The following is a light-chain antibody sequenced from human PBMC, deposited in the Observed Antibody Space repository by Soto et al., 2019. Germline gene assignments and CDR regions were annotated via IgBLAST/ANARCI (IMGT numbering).Light chain of an antibody. V-gene: IGKV3-20*01. CDR1: QSVSSSY. CDR2: GAS. J-gene: IGKJ1*01. CDR3: QHMDT. Sequence: EVVLTQSPGTLSLSPGERATLSCRASQSVSSSYLAWYQQEPGQAPRLLIYGASSRATGIPDRFSGSGSGTDFSLTITRLEPEDFAVYYCQHMDTFGQGTNVEVK.